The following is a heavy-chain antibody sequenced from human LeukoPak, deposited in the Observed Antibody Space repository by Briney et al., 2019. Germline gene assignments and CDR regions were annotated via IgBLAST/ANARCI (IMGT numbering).Heavy chain of an antibody. J-gene: IGHJ4*02. CDR2: ISGSGGST. CDR1: GFTFSSYG. CDR3: ATFIIGPTIDY. D-gene: IGHD3-10*01. V-gene: IGHV3-23*01. Sequence: GGSLRLSCAASGFTFSSYGMSWVRQAPGKGLEWVSAISGSGGSTYYADSVKGRFTISRDNSKNTLYLQMNSLRAGDTAVYYCATFIIGPTIDYWGQGTLVTVSS.